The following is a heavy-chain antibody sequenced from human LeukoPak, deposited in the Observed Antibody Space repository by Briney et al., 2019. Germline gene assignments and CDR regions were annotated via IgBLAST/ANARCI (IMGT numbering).Heavy chain of an antibody. V-gene: IGHV4-39*07. J-gene: IGHJ6*03. CDR3: TRGSIAYYYMDV. Sequence: SGTLSLTCTVSGGSISSSNYYWGWIRQPPGKGLEWIGNIYYSGSTNYNPSLKSRVTISVDTSKNQFSLKLSSVTAADTAVYYCTRGSIAYYYMDVWGKGTTVTISS. D-gene: IGHD3-22*01. CDR1: GGSISSSNYY. CDR2: IYYSGST.